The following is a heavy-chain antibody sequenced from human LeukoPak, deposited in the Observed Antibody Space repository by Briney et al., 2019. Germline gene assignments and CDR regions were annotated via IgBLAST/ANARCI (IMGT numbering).Heavy chain of an antibody. V-gene: IGHV3-7*01. CDR2: IKQDGSEK. CDR1: GFTFSSYW. J-gene: IGHJ4*02. D-gene: IGHD6-6*01. Sequence: GGSLRLSCAASGFTFSSYWMSWVRQALGKGLEWVANIKQDGSEKYYVDSVKGRFTISRDNSKNTLYLQMNSLRVEDTAVYYCAKGQSITDYWGQGTLVTVSS. CDR3: AKGQSITDY.